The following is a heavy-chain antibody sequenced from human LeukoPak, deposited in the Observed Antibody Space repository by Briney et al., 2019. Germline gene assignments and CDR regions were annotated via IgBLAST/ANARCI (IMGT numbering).Heavy chain of an antibody. CDR2: ISGSGGST. CDR1: GFTFSSYA. D-gene: IGHD4-17*01. CDR3: TKDPNGDYVGAFDP. V-gene: IGHV3-23*01. Sequence: GGSLRLSCAASGFTFSSYAMSWVRQAPGRGLEWVSAISGSGGSTYYADSVKGRFAISRDNSQNTLYLQMNSLRAEDTAVYYCTKDPNGDYVGAFDPWGQGTLVTVSS. J-gene: IGHJ5*02.